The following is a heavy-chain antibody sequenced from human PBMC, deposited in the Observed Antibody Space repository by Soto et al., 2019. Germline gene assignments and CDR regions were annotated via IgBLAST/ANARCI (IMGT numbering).Heavy chain of an antibody. V-gene: IGHV5-51*01. CDR2: IYPGDSGT. Sequence: PGESLKISCEGSGYSFTTYWIAWVRQMPGKGLEWMGIIYPGDSGTRYSPSFQGQVTISADKSISTAYLQWSSLKASDSAMYYCARTRTSGHYYDMDVWGQGTTVTVSS. CDR3: ARTRTSGHYYDMDV. D-gene: IGHD6-25*01. J-gene: IGHJ6*02. CDR1: GYSFTTYW.